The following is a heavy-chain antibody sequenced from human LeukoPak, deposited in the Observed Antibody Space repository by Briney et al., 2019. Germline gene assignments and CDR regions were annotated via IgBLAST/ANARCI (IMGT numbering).Heavy chain of an antibody. CDR3: AQEAADSGWLDQ. V-gene: IGHV3-23*01. CDR2: ITSGGST. D-gene: IGHD6-19*01. CDR1: GFSFSNYA. J-gene: IGHJ4*02. Sequence: GGSLRLSCAASGFSFSNYAVTWLRQAPGKGLEWVSVITSGGSTFYAHSAKRRFTISRDNSRNTLYLQMNSLRGDDTAVYYCAQEAADSGWLDQWGQGTLVTVSS.